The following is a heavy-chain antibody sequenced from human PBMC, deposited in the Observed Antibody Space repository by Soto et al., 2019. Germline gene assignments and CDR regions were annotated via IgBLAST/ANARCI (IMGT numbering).Heavy chain of an antibody. V-gene: IGHV3-9*01. CDR3: AKGSCISTSCAVLDS. J-gene: IGHJ4*02. CDR1: GLTFEDFA. Sequence: EVQLVESGGALVQPGGSLRLSCAASGLTFEDFARPGVGQAPGKGLEWVSGLNWNSANIGYADSLKGRFTISRDNAKNSLYLQMNSLRAEDTALYYCAKGSCISTSCAVLDSWGQGTLVTVSS. CDR2: LNWNSANI. D-gene: IGHD2-2*01.